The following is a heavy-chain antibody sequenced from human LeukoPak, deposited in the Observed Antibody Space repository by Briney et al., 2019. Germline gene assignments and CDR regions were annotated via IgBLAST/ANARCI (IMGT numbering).Heavy chain of an antibody. V-gene: IGHV1-8*01. D-gene: IGHD5-18*01. Sequence: GASVKVSCKASGYTFTSYDINWVRQATGQGLEWMGWMNPNSGNTGYAQKFQGRVTMTRNTSISTAYMELSSLRSEDTAAYYCAGGEGSLGLWLQDYWGQGTLVTVSS. CDR2: MNPNSGNT. CDR1: GYTFTSYD. CDR3: AGGEGSLGLWLQDY. J-gene: IGHJ4*02.